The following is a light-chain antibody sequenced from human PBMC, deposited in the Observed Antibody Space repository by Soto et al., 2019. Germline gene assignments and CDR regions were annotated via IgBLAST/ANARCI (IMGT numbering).Light chain of an antibody. J-gene: IGLJ3*02. CDR2: EAT. Sequence: QSALTQPASVSGSPEQSITISCTGTNSDVGSYNLVSWYQQHPGKAPKVMIYEATKRPSGVSNRFSGSKSGNTASLTISGLQAEDEADYYCCAYAGSGTVVFGGGTKVTVL. CDR1: NSDVGSYNL. V-gene: IGLV2-23*02. CDR3: CAYAGSGTVV.